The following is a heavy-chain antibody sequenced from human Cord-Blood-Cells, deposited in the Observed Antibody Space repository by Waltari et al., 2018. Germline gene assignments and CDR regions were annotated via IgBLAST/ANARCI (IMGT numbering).Heavy chain of an antibody. J-gene: IGHJ3*02. D-gene: IGHD1-26*01. CDR2: IYYSGST. CDR1: GGSISSSSSH. Sequence: QLQMQESAPGLVKPSETLSLTCTVPGGSISSSSSHWGWIRQPPGKGLEWIGSIYYSGSTYYNPSLKSRVTISVDTSKNQFSLKLSSVTAADTAVYYCARTLGGSYYAFDIWGQGTMVTVSS. V-gene: IGHV4-39*01. CDR3: ARTLGGSYYAFDI.